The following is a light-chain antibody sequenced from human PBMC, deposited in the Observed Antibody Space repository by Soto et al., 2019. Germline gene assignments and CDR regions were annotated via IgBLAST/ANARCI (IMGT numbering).Light chain of an antibody. V-gene: IGLV2-14*01. Sequence: QSALTQPASVSGSPGQSITISCTGTSSDVGGYTFVSWYQQHPGKAPKLMIYDVSNRPSGVSNHFSGSKSGNTASLTISGLQAEDEADYYCSSYTSSSTSVVFGGGTKLTVL. CDR3: SSYTSSSTSVV. CDR2: DVS. CDR1: SSDVGGYTF. J-gene: IGLJ2*01.